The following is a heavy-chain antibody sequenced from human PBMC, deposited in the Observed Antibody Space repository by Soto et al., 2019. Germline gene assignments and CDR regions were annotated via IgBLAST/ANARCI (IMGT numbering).Heavy chain of an antibody. V-gene: IGHV4-59*01. CDR3: ARMVDCSGGSCYYFDY. J-gene: IGHJ4*02. CDR1: GGSISSYY. CDR2: IYYRGST. Sequence: PSETLSLSCTVSGGSISSYYWSWIRQPPGKGLEWIGYIYYRGSTNYNPSLKSQVTISVDTSKNQFPLKLSSVTAADTAVYYCARMVDCSGGSCYYFDYWGQGTLVTVSS. D-gene: IGHD2-15*01.